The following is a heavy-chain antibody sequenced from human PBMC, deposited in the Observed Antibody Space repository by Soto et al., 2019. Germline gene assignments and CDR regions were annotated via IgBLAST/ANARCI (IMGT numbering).Heavy chain of an antibody. CDR3: ASKRSDVFYYYGMDV. Sequence: QVQLVESGGGLVKPGGSLRLSCAASGFTFSDYYMSWIRQAPGKGLEWVSYISSSGSTIYYADSVKGRCTISRDNAKISLYLQMNSLRAEDTAVYYCASKRSDVFYYYGMDVWGQGTTVTVSS. J-gene: IGHJ6*02. CDR1: GFTFSDYY. D-gene: IGHD2-15*01. V-gene: IGHV3-11*01. CDR2: ISSSGSTI.